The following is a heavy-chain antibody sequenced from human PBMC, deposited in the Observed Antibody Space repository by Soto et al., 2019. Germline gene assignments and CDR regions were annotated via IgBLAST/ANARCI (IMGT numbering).Heavy chain of an antibody. CDR2: IYWDDDK. D-gene: IGHD3-9*01. CDR1: GFSLDTSGVG. V-gene: IGHV2-5*02. CDR3: AHIFDFDWVWAFEY. J-gene: IGHJ4*02. Sequence: QITLKESGPTLVKPTQTLTLTCTFSGFSLDTSGVGVGWIRQPPGKTLEWLALIYWDDDKRYSPSLNSRLTITKDTSNNQVVLRMTNVDPVDTATYYCAHIFDFDWVWAFEYWGQGALVTVSS.